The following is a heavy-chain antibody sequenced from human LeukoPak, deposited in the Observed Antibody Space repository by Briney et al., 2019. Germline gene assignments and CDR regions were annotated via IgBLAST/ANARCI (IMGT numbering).Heavy chain of an antibody. CDR2: IRSKANSYAT. CDR3: TRPGDIVAP. V-gene: IGHV3-73*01. D-gene: IGHD2-15*01. Sequence: PGGSLRLSCAASGFTFSGSAMHWVRQASGKGLEWVGRIRSKANSYATAYAASVKGRFTISRDDSKNTAYLQMNSLKTEDTAVYYCTRPGDIVAPWGQGTLVAVSS. CDR1: GFTFSGSA. J-gene: IGHJ5*02.